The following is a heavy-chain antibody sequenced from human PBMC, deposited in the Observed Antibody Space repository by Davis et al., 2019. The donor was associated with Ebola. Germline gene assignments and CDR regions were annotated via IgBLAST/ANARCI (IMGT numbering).Heavy chain of an antibody. J-gene: IGHJ5*02. CDR3: ARDGQQQLLVDTWFDP. CDR2: INPNSGGT. D-gene: IGHD6-13*01. Sequence: AASVKVSCKAPGYTFTGYYMHWVRQAPGQGLEWMGRINPNSGGTNYAQKFQGRVTMTRDSSINTAYMELGSLRSDDTAVYYCARDGQQQLLVDTWFDPWGQGTLVTVSS. CDR1: GYTFTGYY. V-gene: IGHV1-2*06.